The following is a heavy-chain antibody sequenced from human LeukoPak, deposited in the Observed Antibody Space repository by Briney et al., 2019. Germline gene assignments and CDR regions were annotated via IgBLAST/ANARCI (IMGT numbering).Heavy chain of an antibody. CDR3: AKDRGPLSWNPTAYDY. J-gene: IGHJ4*02. Sequence: GGSLRLSCAASGFTFSSYAMSWVRQAPGKGLEWVSAISGSGGSTYYADSVKGRFTISRDNSKNTLYLQMNSLRAEDTAVYYCAKDRGPLSWNPTAYDYWGQGTLVTVSS. CDR1: GFTFSSYA. V-gene: IGHV3-23*01. D-gene: IGHD1-1*01. CDR2: ISGSGGST.